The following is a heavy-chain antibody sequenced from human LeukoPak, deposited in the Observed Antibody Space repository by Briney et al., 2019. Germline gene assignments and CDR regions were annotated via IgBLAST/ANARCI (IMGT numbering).Heavy chain of an antibody. CDR2: IYYSGST. J-gene: IGHJ4*02. CDR3: ARDRSRDGPRRGFDY. Sequence: SQTLSLTCTVSGGSISSGDYYWSWIRQPPGKGLEWIGYIYYSGSTYYNPSLKSRVTISVDTSKNQFSLKLSSVTAADTAVYYCARDRSRDGPRRGFDYWGQGTLVTVSS. V-gene: IGHV4-30-4*01. CDR1: GGSISSGDYY. D-gene: IGHD5-24*01.